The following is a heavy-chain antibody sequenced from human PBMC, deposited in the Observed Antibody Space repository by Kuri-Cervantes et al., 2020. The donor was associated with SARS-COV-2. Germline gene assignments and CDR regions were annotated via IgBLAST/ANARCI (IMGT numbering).Heavy chain of an antibody. J-gene: IGHJ4*02. V-gene: IGHV1-2*02. CDR2: INPNSGGT. Sequence: ASVKVSCKASGYTFTGYYMHWVRQAPGQGLEWMGWINPNSGGTNYAQKFQGRVTMTRDTSTSTAYMELSRLRSDDTAVYYCARTPLYCSSTSCYTEAFDYWGQGTLVTVSS. CDR1: GYTFTGYY. CDR3: ARTPLYCSSTSCYTEAFDY. D-gene: IGHD2-2*02.